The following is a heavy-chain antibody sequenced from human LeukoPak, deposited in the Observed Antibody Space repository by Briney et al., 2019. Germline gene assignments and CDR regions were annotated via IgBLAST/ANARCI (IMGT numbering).Heavy chain of an antibody. CDR1: GGSFNGYY. V-gene: IGHV4-34*01. J-gene: IGHJ4*02. CDR2: IYHSGST. D-gene: IGHD2-15*01. CDR3: ARASEAADLDY. Sequence: SETLSLTCAVYGGSFNGYYWSWIRLPPGKGLEWIGEIYHSGSTNYNPSLKSRVTISVDKSKNQFSLKLSSVTAADTAVYYCARASEAADLDYWGQGTLVTVSS.